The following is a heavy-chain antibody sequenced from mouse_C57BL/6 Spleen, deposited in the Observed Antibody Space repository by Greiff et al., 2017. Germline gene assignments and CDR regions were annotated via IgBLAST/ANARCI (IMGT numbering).Heavy chain of an antibody. Sequence: QVQLQQPGAELVKPGASVKMSCKASGYTFTSYWITWVKQRPGQGLEWIGDIYPGSGSTNYNEKFKSKATLTVDTSSSTAYMQLSSLTSEDSAVYYCARRNTTVEAWFAYWGQGTLVTVSA. CDR3: ARRNTTVEAWFAY. J-gene: IGHJ3*01. D-gene: IGHD1-1*01. V-gene: IGHV1-55*01. CDR2: IYPGSGST. CDR1: GYTFTSYW.